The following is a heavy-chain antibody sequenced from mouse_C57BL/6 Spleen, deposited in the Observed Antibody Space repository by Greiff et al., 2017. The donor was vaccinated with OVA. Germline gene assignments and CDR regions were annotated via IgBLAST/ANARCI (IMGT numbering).Heavy chain of an antibody. CDR3: ARDRSMGY. J-gene: IGHJ2*01. D-gene: IGHD3-2*01. CDR2: IDPSDSYT. CDR1: GYTFTSYW. V-gene: IGHV1-69*01. Sequence: QVQLQQPGAELVMPGASVKLSCKASGYTFTSYWMHWVKQRPGQGLEWIGEIDPSDSYTNYNQKFKGKSTLTVDKSSSTAYMQLSSLPSEDSAVYYCARDRSMGYWGQGTTLTVSS.